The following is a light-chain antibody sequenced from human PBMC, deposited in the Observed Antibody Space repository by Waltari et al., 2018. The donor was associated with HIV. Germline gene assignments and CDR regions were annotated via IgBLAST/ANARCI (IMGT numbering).Light chain of an antibody. V-gene: IGLV2-14*01. CDR1: TSDIGDYNY. J-gene: IGLJ1*01. CDR2: GVT. CDR3: STYTGITTLLYV. Sequence: QSALTQPASVSGSPGQSITISCTGITSDIGDYNYVSWYQQHSDKAPKLIIYGVTQRPSWVSSRFSGSKSGNTASLTISGLQAEDEADYYCSTYTGITTLLYVFGSGTKVTVL.